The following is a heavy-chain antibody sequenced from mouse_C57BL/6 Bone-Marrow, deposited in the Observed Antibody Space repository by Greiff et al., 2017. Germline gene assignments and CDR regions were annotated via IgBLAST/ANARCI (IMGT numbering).Heavy chain of an antibody. Sequence: QVQLQQPGAELVMPGASVKLSCKASGYTFTCYWMHWVKQRPGPGLEWIGELDPSDSYTNSTQKFKGKSTLTVDTSSSTDYLQLSSLTSEDSAVYYCASGDDGYSYWYFEVWGTGTTVTVSS. CDR2: LDPSDSYT. CDR3: ASGDDGYSYWYFEV. D-gene: IGHD2-3*01. J-gene: IGHJ1*03. CDR1: GYTFTCYW. V-gene: IGHV1-69*01.